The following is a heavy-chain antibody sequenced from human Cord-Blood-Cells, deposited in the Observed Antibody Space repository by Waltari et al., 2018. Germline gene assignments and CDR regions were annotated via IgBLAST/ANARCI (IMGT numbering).Heavy chain of an antibody. J-gene: IGHJ4*02. CDR2: ISSSSSTI. CDR1: GFSFRRDS. Sequence: EVQLVEAGGGLVQHGGSLRLSCAASGFSFRRDSMTGVRQAPGKGLEWVSYISSSSSTIYYADSVKGRFTISRDNAKNSLYLQMNSLRDEDTAVYYCARDHYDFWSGYYYFDYWGQGTLVTVSS. D-gene: IGHD3-3*01. V-gene: IGHV3-48*02. CDR3: ARDHYDFWSGYYYFDY.